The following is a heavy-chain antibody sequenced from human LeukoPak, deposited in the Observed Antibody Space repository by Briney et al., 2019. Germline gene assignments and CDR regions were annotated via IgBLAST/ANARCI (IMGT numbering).Heavy chain of an antibody. J-gene: IGHJ4*02. V-gene: IGHV3-23*01. CDR2: ISGSGGST. Sequence: PGGSLRLSCAASGFTFSSYAMSWVRQAPGKGLEWVSAISGSGGSTYYADSVKGRFTISRDNSKNTLYLQMNSLRAEDTAVYYCAKDQGVYQLTAAQDYFDYWGQGTLVTVSS. CDR1: GFTFSSYA. D-gene: IGHD6-19*01. CDR3: AKDQGVYQLTAAQDYFDY.